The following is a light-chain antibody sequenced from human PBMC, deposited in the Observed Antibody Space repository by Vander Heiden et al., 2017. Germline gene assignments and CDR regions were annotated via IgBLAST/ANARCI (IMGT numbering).Light chain of an antibody. CDR1: QSLLHSNGYNY. Sequence: DMVMTQSQLSLPVTPGEPASISCRSSQSLLHSNGYNYLDWYLQKPGQSPQLLIYLGSNRASGVPDRFSGSGSGTDFTLKISRVEAEDVGVYYCRQSLQSMYTFGPGTKLEIK. CDR2: LGS. J-gene: IGKJ2*01. CDR3: RQSLQSMYT. V-gene: IGKV2-28*01.